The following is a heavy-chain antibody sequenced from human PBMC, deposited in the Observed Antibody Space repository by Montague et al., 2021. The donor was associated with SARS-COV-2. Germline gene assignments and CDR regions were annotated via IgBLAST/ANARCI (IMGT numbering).Heavy chain of an antibody. J-gene: IGHJ5*02. Sequence: SETLSLTCKVSGDSITTTTYYWVWIRQPPGKGLEWIVSINYSGSTFYNPSLKSRLSMSMDTSTIHFSLRLTSMTAADTAIYYCVRRGGTYYYGSGSFDPWGQGTLVTVSS. CDR2: INYSGST. CDR1: GDSITTTTYY. CDR3: VRRGGTYYYGSGSFDP. V-gene: IGHV4-39*02. D-gene: IGHD3-10*01.